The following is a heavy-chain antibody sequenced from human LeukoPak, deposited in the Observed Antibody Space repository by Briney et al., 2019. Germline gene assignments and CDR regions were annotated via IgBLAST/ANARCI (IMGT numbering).Heavy chain of an antibody. Sequence: GASVKVSCKVSGYTLTELSMHWVRQAPGKGLEWMGGFDPEDGETIYAQKFQGRVTMTEDTSTDTAYMELSSLRSEDTAVYYCATDTMVRGVIRPDAFDIWGQGTMVTVSS. CDR2: FDPEDGET. J-gene: IGHJ3*02. V-gene: IGHV1-24*01. CDR3: ATDTMVRGVIRPDAFDI. D-gene: IGHD3-10*01. CDR1: GYTLTELS.